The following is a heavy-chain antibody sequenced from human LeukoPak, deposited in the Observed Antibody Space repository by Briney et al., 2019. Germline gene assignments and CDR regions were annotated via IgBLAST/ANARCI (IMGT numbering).Heavy chain of an antibody. J-gene: IGHJ4*02. Sequence: SETLSLTCTVSGGSLNISFYYCGWIRQPPGKGLEWIGSIYYSGRTYYNPSLKIRVTIFVDTSKNQFSLKLNSVTAADTAVYYCARSQATAMVSDHWGQGTLVTVSS. CDR1: GGSLNISFYY. CDR2: IYYSGRT. CDR3: ARSQATAMVSDH. V-gene: IGHV4-39*01. D-gene: IGHD2-2*01.